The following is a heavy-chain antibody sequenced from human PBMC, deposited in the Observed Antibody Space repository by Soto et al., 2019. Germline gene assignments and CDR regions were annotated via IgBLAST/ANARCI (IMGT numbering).Heavy chain of an antibody. J-gene: IGHJ3*02. CDR2: IYYSGST. CDR3: ARRYGSSFDI. D-gene: IGHD3-10*01. CDR1: GGSISSYY. Sequence: QVQLQESGPGLVKPSETLSLTCTVSGGSISSYYWSWIRQPPGKGLEWIGYIYYSGSTNYNPSLKRRVTISVATSKNQVSLKLSSVTAADTAVYYCARRYGSSFDIWGQGTKVTVSS. V-gene: IGHV4-59*08.